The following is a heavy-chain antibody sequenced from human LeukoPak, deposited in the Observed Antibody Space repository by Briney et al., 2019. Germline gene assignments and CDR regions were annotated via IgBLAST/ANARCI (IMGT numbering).Heavy chain of an antibody. J-gene: IGHJ4*02. Sequence: TSVKVSCKASGYTLTRSAINWVRQATGQGLEWMGWMNPNSGNTGYAPKFQGRVTMTRNTSISTAYMELSSLRSEDTAVYYCARGRRRNRWYYFDYWGQGTLVTVSS. CDR3: ARGRRRNRWYYFDY. D-gene: IGHD2-8*01. V-gene: IGHV1-8*01. CDR1: GYTLTRSA. CDR2: MNPNSGNT.